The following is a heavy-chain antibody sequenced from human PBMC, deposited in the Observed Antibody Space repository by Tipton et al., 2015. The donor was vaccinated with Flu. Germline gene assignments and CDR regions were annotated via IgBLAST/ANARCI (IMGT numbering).Heavy chain of an antibody. CDR1: GDSIRSDYY. Sequence: TLSLTCSVSGDSIRSDYYWGWIRQPPGKGLEWIGNICPGSPYYNPSLKSRVTLSVDRSKNQLSLRLTSVTAADTAVYFCARRDFSNYVSEPKTWFDVWGRGSLVTVSS. CDR3: ARRDFSNYVSEPKTWFDV. D-gene: IGHD4-11*01. V-gene: IGHV4-38-2*02. CDR2: ICPGSP. J-gene: IGHJ5*02.